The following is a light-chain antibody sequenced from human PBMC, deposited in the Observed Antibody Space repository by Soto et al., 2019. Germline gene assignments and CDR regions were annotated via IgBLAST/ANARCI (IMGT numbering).Light chain of an antibody. CDR3: QHYADLPLS. Sequence: DMQMTQSPSSLSASVGDRVTITCQASQDISNYLNWYQQKPGKAPKLLIFDASIVELGVPSRFSGSGSGTDFTFTISNLQPEDVATYYCQHYADLPLSFGGGTKVEIK. V-gene: IGKV1-33*01. CDR2: DAS. J-gene: IGKJ4*01. CDR1: QDISNY.